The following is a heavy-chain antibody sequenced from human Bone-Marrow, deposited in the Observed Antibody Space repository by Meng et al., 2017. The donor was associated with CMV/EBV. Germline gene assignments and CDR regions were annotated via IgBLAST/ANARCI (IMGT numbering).Heavy chain of an antibody. D-gene: IGHD6-19*01. CDR3: ACTITVAGFDP. CDR1: GFTFSNYE. V-gene: IGHV3-21*01. CDR2: ISSSGDNI. Sequence: GGSLRLSCAASGFTFSNYEMNWVRQAPGKGLEWVSSISSSGDNISYAGSVKGRFTISRDNAKTSLYLQMNSPRAEDTALYYGACTITVAGFDPWGQGTLVTVSS. J-gene: IGHJ5*02.